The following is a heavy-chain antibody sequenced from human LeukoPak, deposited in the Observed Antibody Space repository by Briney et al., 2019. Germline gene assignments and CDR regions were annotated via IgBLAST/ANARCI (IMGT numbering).Heavy chain of an antibody. Sequence: SETLSLTCAVYGGSFSGYYWSWIRQPPGKGLEWIGEINHSGSTNYNPSLKSRVTLSVDTSKNQFSLKLSSVTAADTAVYYCARHVSDSSSWYGNYYYYMDVWGKGTTVTISS. D-gene: IGHD6-13*01. CDR2: INHSGST. J-gene: IGHJ6*03. V-gene: IGHV4-34*01. CDR1: GGSFSGYY. CDR3: ARHVSDSSSWYGNYYYYMDV.